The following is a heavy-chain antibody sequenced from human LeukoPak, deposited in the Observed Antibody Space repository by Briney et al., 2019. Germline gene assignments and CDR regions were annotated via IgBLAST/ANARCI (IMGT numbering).Heavy chain of an antibody. V-gene: IGHV4-30-2*01. CDR1: GGSISSGAYY. J-gene: IGHJ5*02. D-gene: IGHD1-14*01. CDR2: IYHSGST. CDR3: ARKIRTGWFDP. Sequence: SETLSLTCTVSGGSISSGAYYWSWIRQPPGKGLEWVGYIYHSGSTYYNPSLKSRVTISVDRSKNQFSLKLSSVTAADTAVYYCARKIRTGWFDPWGQGTLVTVSS.